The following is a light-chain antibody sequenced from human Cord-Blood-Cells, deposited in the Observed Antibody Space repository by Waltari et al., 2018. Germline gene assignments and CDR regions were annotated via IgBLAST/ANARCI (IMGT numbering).Light chain of an antibody. CDR2: EGS. CDR3: CSYAGSSTWV. CDR1: SSDVGSYNL. J-gene: IGLJ3*02. Sequence: QSALTQPASVSGSPGQSITISCTGTSSDVGSYNLVSWYQQHPGKAPKLMIYEGSKRPAGVSNRFSCSKSGNTASLTSSGLQAGDEADYYCCSYAGSSTWVFGGGTKLTVL. V-gene: IGLV2-23*01.